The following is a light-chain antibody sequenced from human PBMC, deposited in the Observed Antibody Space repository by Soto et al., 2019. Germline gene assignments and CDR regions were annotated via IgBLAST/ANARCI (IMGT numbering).Light chain of an antibody. J-gene: IGLJ1*01. V-gene: IGLV2-14*01. CDR3: SSYTNSNTLV. CDR2: DVS. Sequence: QSVLTQPASLSGSPGQSITISCTGTSSDVGGYIYVSWYQQYPGKAPKLMIFDVSNRPSGVSNRFSGSKSGNTASLTISGLQAEDEADYHCSSYTNSNTLVFGTGTKVTVL. CDR1: SSDVGGYIY.